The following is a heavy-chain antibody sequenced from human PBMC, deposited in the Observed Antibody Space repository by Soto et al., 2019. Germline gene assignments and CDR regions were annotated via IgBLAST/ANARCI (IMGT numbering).Heavy chain of an antibody. J-gene: IGHJ5*02. V-gene: IGHV1-18*01. Sequence: GASVKVSCKASGYTFTSYLISWVRQAPGQGRESMGGIMAYNGNTNYAKKLQGRVTMTTDTSTSTAYMELRSLRSDDTAVYYCARSQPITIFGVVSNWFDPWGQGTLVTVSS. CDR2: IMAYNGNT. CDR1: GYTFTSYL. D-gene: IGHD3-3*01. CDR3: ARSQPITIFGVVSNWFDP.